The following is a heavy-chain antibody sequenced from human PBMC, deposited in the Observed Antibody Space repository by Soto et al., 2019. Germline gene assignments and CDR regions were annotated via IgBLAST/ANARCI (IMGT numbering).Heavy chain of an antibody. CDR1: GGTFSSCT. J-gene: IGHJ4*02. CDR3: ARVSDYVWGSYHVDY. V-gene: IGHV1-69*02. D-gene: IGHD3-16*01. Sequence: PVKVSCKASGGTFSSCTISWVRQAPGQGLEWMGRIIPILGIANYAKKFQGRVTITADKSTSTAYMKLSSVTAADTAVYYCARVSDYVWGSYHVDYWGQGTLVTVSS. CDR2: IIPILGIA.